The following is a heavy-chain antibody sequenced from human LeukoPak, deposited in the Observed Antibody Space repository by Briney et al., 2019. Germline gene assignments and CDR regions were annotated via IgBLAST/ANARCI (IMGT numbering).Heavy chain of an antibody. V-gene: IGHV4-34*01. D-gene: IGHD2-2*01. Sequence: KPSETLSLTCAVYGGSFSGYYWSWIRQPPGKGLEWIGEINHSGSTNYNPSLKSRVTISVDTSKNQFSLKLSSVTAADTAVYYCARGPATLVDIVVVPAAMPEVTYHFDYWGQGTLVTVSS. J-gene: IGHJ4*02. CDR1: GGSFSGYY. CDR2: INHSGST. CDR3: ARGPATLVDIVVVPAAMPEVTYHFDY.